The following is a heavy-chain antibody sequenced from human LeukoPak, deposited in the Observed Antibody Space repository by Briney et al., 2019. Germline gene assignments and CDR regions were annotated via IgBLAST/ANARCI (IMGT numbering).Heavy chain of an antibody. D-gene: IGHD3-9*01. CDR2: ISAYNGNT. Sequence: GASVKVSCKASGGTFSSYAISWVRQAPGQGLEWMGWISAYNGNTNYAQKLQGRVTMTTDTSTSTAYMELRSLRSDDTAVYYCARREAGYDILTGYYGGEGFYSYWGQGTLVTVSS. CDR3: ARREAGYDILTGYYGGEGFYSY. J-gene: IGHJ4*02. V-gene: IGHV1-18*01. CDR1: GGTFSSYA.